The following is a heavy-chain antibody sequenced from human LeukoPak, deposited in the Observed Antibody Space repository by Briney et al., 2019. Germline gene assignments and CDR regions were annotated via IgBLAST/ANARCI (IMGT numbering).Heavy chain of an antibody. Sequence: SETLSLTCAVYGGSFSGYYWSWIRQPPGKGLEWIGEINHSGSTNYNPSLKSRVTISADTSKNQFSLKLSSVTAADTAVYYCARGGFDGDYDIDAFDIWGQGTMVTVSS. V-gene: IGHV4-34*01. D-gene: IGHD4-17*01. CDR2: INHSGST. J-gene: IGHJ3*02. CDR3: ARGGFDGDYDIDAFDI. CDR1: GGSFSGYY.